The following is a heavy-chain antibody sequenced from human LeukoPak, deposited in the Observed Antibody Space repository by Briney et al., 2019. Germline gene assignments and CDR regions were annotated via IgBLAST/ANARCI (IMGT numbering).Heavy chain of an antibody. CDR3: ARAAQSRSTKDYYYMDV. D-gene: IGHD6-6*01. J-gene: IGHJ6*03. CDR1: GFTFSSYS. Sequence: PGGSLRLSCAASGFTFSSYSMNWVRQAPGKGLEWVSSTSRSSSYIYYADSLKGRFTITRDNAKISLFLQMNSLRAEDTAVYYCARAAQSRSTKDYYYMDVWGKGTTVTVSS. CDR2: TSRSSSYI. V-gene: IGHV3-21*01.